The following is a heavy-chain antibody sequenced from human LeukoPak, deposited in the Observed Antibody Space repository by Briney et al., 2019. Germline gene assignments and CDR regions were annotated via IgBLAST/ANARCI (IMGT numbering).Heavy chain of an antibody. Sequence: ASVKLSCTGSGYSFSSIRISWERQAHGQGLEWVGWLSAYSGKTNYAQNLQDRGRMTTATSTSTAYLELRALTSDDTAVYYGARDYCCPEAGTPSRGDYWGQGTLVTVSS. CDR3: ARDYCCPEAGTPSRGDY. D-gene: IGHD6-13*01. CDR1: GYSFSSIR. J-gene: IGHJ4*02. V-gene: IGHV1-18*01. CDR2: LSAYSGKT.